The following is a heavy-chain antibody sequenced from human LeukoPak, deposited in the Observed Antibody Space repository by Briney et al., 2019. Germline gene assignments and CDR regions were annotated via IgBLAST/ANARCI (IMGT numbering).Heavy chain of an antibody. Sequence: SETLSLTCTVSGGSISSYYWSWIRQPAGKGLEWIERIYTSGSTNYNPSLKSRVTMSVDTSKNQFSLKLSSVTAADTAVYYCARGWDSSGWYKGGGFDYWGQGTLVTVSS. V-gene: IGHV4-4*07. CDR3: ARGWDSSGWYKGGGFDY. D-gene: IGHD6-19*01. CDR2: IYTSGST. J-gene: IGHJ4*02. CDR1: GGSISSYY.